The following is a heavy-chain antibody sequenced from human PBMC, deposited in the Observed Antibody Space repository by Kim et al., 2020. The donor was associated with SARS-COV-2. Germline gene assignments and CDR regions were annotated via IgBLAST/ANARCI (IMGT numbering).Heavy chain of an antibody. CDR2: SRNKANSYTT. Sequence: GGSLRLSCAASGITFSDHYMDWVRQAPGKGLEWVGRSRNKANSYTTEYAASVKGGFTISRDDSKNSLYLQMNSLKTEDTAVYYCANNGMDVWGQGTTVTVSS. CDR1: GITFSDHY. J-gene: IGHJ6*02. V-gene: IGHV3-72*01. CDR3: ANNGMDV.